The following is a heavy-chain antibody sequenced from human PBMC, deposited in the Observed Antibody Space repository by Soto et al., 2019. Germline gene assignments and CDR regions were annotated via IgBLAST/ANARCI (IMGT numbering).Heavy chain of an antibody. Sequence: EVQLVESGGGLVQPGRSLRLSCAASGFTFDDYVMHWVRQAPGKGLEWVSGISWNSGSIGYADSVKGRFTISRDNAKNSLYLQMNSLRAEDTALYYCAKGRGYSYGTAFDYWGQGTLVTVSS. V-gene: IGHV3-9*01. CDR1: GFTFDDYV. CDR2: ISWNSGSI. CDR3: AKGRGYSYGTAFDY. D-gene: IGHD5-18*01. J-gene: IGHJ4*02.